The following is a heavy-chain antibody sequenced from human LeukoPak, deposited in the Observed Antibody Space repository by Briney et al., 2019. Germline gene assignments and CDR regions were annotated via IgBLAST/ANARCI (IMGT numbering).Heavy chain of an antibody. CDR2: IKQDGSEK. Sequence: GGSLRLSCAASGFTFSTYWMTWVRQAPGKGLEWVANIKQDGSEKYYGDSVEGRFTISRDNAKNSVYLQINSPRAEDTAVYYCARKYCSTTSCLFDNWGQGTLVTVSS. V-gene: IGHV3-7*02. J-gene: IGHJ4*02. CDR1: GFTFSTYW. D-gene: IGHD2-2*01. CDR3: ARKYCSTTSCLFDN.